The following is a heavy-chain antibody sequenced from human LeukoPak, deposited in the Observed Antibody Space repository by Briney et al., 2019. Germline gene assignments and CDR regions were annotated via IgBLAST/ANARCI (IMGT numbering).Heavy chain of an antibody. J-gene: IGHJ6*02. CDR1: GFTFSDYY. D-gene: IGHD5-12*01. Sequence: GGSLRLSCAASGFTFSDYYMSWIRQAPGKGLEWVSSISSSSSYIYYADSVKGRFTISRDNAKNSLYLQMNSLRAEDTAVYYCARGLYSGYDLDYYGMDVWGQGTTVTVSS. V-gene: IGHV3-11*06. CDR3: ARGLYSGYDLDYYGMDV. CDR2: ISSSSSYI.